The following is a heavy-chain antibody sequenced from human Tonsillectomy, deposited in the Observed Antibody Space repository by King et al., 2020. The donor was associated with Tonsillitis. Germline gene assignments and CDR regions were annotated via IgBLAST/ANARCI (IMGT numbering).Heavy chain of an antibody. CDR1: GFTFSSYG. V-gene: IGHV3-30*18. CDR3: AKGHQFYHTLVDV. J-gene: IGHJ6*02. D-gene: IGHD2-2*01. CDR2: ISYDGSNK. Sequence: VQLVESGGGVAQPGRSLRLSCAASGFTFSSYGMHWVRQAPGKGLEWVAVISYDGSNKYYADSVKGRFTISRDNSKNTLYLQMNSLRAEDTAVYYCAKGHQFYHTLVDVWGQGTTVTVSS.